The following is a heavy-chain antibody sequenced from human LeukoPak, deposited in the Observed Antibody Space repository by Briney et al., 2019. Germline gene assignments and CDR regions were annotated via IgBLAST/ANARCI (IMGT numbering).Heavy chain of an antibody. Sequence: GGSLRLSCAASGFTFSSYWMHWVRQAPGKGLVWVSRINSDGSSTSYADSVKGRFTISRDNAKITLYLQMNSLRAEDTAVYYCVLQMATTYYFDYWGQGTLVTVSS. V-gene: IGHV3-74*01. CDR1: GFTFSSYW. D-gene: IGHD5-24*01. CDR2: INSDGSST. J-gene: IGHJ4*02. CDR3: VLQMATTYYFDY.